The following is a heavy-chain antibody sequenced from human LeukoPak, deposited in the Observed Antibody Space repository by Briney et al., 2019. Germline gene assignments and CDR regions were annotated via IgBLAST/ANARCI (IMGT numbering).Heavy chain of an antibody. CDR3: AREYRRIAVAGQHAFDI. V-gene: IGHV1-46*01. CDR1: GYTFTSYY. CDR2: INPSGGST. D-gene: IGHD6-19*01. J-gene: IGHJ3*02. Sequence: ASVKVSCKASGYTFTSYYMHWVRQAPGQGLEWMGIINPSGGSTSYAQKFQGRVTMTRDTSTSTVYMELSSLRSEDTAVYYCAREYRRIAVAGQHAFDIWGQGTMVTVPS.